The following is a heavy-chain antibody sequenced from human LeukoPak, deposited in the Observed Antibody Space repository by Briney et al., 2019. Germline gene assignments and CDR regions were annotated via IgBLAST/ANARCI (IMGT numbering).Heavy chain of an antibody. CDR2: INHSGST. J-gene: IGHJ6*03. CDR1: GGSFSGYY. D-gene: IGHD4-17*01. CDR3: ARIYGDCEYYYYYYMDV. Sequence: PSETLSLTCAVYGGSFSGYYWSWIRQPPGKGLEWIGEINHSGSTNYNPSLKSRVTISVDTSKNQFSLKLSSVTAADTAVYYCARIYGDCEYYYYYYMDVWGKGTTVTVSS. V-gene: IGHV4-34*01.